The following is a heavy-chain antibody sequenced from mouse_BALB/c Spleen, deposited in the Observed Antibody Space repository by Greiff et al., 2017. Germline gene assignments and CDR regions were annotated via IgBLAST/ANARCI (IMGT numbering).Heavy chain of an antibody. CDR3: ASAGYGNLFYAMDY. Sequence: QVHVKQSGAELVRPGSSVKISCKASGYAFSSYWMNWVKQRPGQGLEWIGQIYPGDGDTNYNGKFKGKATLTADKSSSTAYMQLSSLTSEDSAVYFCASAGYGNLFYAMDYWGQGTSVTVSS. CDR1: GYAFSSYW. CDR2: IYPGDGDT. J-gene: IGHJ4*01. D-gene: IGHD2-1*01. V-gene: IGHV1-80*01.